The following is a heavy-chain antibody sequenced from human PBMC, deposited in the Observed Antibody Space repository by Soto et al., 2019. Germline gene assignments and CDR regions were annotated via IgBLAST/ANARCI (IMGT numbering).Heavy chain of an antibody. Sequence: VQLQQWGAGLLKPSETLSLTCAVYGGSFSGYYWSWIRQPPGKGLEWIGEINHSGSTNYNPSLKSRVTISVDTSKNQFSLKLSSVTAADTAVYYCARGRLPNYYDSSGYNFDYWGQGTLVTVSS. J-gene: IGHJ4*02. CDR3: ARGRLPNYYDSSGYNFDY. CDR1: GGSFSGYY. D-gene: IGHD3-22*01. V-gene: IGHV4-34*01. CDR2: INHSGST.